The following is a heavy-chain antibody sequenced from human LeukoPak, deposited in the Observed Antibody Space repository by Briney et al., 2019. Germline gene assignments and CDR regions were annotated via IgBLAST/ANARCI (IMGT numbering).Heavy chain of an antibody. CDR3: AKERKDYYDSSGYPTPDV. CDR2: ISSGTSFI. Sequence: GGSLRLSCAASGFTFSSYALHWVRQAPGKGLEWVSSISSGTSFIYYADSVKGRFTTSRDNAKNSLYLQMNSLRAEDTAVYYCAKERKDYYDSSGYPTPDVWGKGTTVTVSS. V-gene: IGHV3-21*01. J-gene: IGHJ6*04. CDR1: GFTFSSYA. D-gene: IGHD3-22*01.